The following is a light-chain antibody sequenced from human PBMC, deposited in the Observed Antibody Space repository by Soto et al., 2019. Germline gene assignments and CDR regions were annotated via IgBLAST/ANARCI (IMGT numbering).Light chain of an antibody. CDR3: ASWDDSLKSVV. CDR1: TSNIGGNT. CDR2: SNN. V-gene: IGLV1-44*01. Sequence: QSVLTQPPSASGTPGQRVTIYCSGSTSNIGGNTVNWYQQVPGTAPKLLIYSNNQRPSGVPDRFSGSKSGPSASLAISGLQSEDEADYYCASWDDSLKSVVFGGRTKVTVL. J-gene: IGLJ2*01.